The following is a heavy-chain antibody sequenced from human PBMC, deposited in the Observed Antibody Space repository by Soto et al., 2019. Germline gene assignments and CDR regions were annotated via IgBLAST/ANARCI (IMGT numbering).Heavy chain of an antibody. CDR3: VGEAQGGI. CDR2: ISGSGSSI. V-gene: IGHV3-48*01. Sequence: VQLVESGGGLVQPGGSLRLSCAASGFTFSAYNMNWVRQAPGKGLESVSYISGSGSSIYYADSVKGRFTISRDNAKNSLYLQMNSLRAEDTAVCYCVGEAQGGIWGQGTLVTVSS. J-gene: IGHJ4*02. CDR1: GFTFSAYN. D-gene: IGHD6-13*01.